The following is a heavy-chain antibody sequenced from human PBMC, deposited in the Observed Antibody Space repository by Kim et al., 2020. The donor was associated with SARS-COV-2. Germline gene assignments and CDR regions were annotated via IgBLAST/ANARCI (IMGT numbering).Heavy chain of an antibody. CDR2: T. J-gene: IGHJ5*02. Sequence: TNSNPSLKSRVTISVDTSKNQFSLKLSSVTAADTAVYYCARGYCGGDCPPWGQGTLVTVSS. D-gene: IGHD2-21*01. CDR3: ARGYCGGDCPP. V-gene: IGHV4-34*01.